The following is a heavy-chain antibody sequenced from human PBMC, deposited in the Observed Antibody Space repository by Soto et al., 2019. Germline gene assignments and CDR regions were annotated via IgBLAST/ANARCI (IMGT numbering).Heavy chain of an antibody. CDR2: IFYLGSS. CDR3: ARHSLALRKNNWYDP. D-gene: IGHD3-3*02. Sequence: SETLSLTCTVSGDSIISSDFYWGWVRQPPGKGLEWIGSIFYLGSSYYNPSLKSRVTMSVDTSKNQFSLRLRSVTAADTALYFCARHSLALRKNNWYDPWGQGIMVTVSS. CDR1: GDSIISSDFY. V-gene: IGHV4-39*01. J-gene: IGHJ5*02.